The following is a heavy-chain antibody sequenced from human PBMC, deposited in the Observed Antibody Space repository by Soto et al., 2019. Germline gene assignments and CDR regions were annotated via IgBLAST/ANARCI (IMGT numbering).Heavy chain of an antibody. D-gene: IGHD4-17*01. V-gene: IGHV1-18*01. CDR3: ARDLLTTVTHRDFDY. Sequence: QVQMVQSANEVKEPGASVKVSCKTSGYSFTTHGISWVRQAPGQGLEWVGWVSAYNGDTNVAPRIPDRVTMTTDTSARTAYMELRSLTSDDTAVYYCARDLLTTVTHRDFDYWGQGTLVTVSS. J-gene: IGHJ4*02. CDR1: GYSFTTHG. CDR2: VSAYNGDT.